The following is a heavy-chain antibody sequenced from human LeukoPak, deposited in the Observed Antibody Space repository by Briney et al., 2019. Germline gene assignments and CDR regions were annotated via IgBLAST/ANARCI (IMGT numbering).Heavy chain of an antibody. CDR2: IYTSGST. Sequence: SETLSLTCTVSGGSISSYYWSWIRQPAGKGLEWIGRIYTSGSTNYNPSLKSRVTMSVDTSKNQFSLKLSSVAAADTAVYYCARHGDYDSSGYDAFDIWGQGTMVTVSS. CDR1: GGSISSYY. J-gene: IGHJ3*02. D-gene: IGHD3-22*01. V-gene: IGHV4-4*07. CDR3: ARHGDYDSSGYDAFDI.